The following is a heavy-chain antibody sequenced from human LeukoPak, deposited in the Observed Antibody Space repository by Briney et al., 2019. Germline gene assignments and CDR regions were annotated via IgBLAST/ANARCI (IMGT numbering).Heavy chain of an antibody. CDR2: ISSSSSYI. Sequence: GGSLRLSCAASGFTFSSYSMNWVRQAPGKGLEWVSSISSSSSYIYYADSVKGRFTISRDNAKNSLYLPINSLRAEDTAVYFCASSPGGYFDWLYWGQGTLVTVSS. D-gene: IGHD3-9*01. V-gene: IGHV3-21*01. J-gene: IGHJ4*02. CDR3: ASSPGGYFDWLY. CDR1: GFTFSSYS.